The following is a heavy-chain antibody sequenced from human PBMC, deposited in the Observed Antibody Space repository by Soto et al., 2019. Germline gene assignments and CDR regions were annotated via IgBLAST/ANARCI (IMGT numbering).Heavy chain of an antibody. V-gene: IGHV3-23*01. J-gene: IGHJ4*02. Sequence: EVQLLESGGGLVQPGGSLILSCAASGFTFSSYAMSWVRQAPGKGLEWVSAISGSGGSTYYADAVKGRFTISRDNSKNTLYLQMNSLRAEDTAVYYCAKVLDYYDSSGYYPDYWGQGTLVTVSS. CDR3: AKVLDYYDSSGYYPDY. CDR2: ISGSGGST. CDR1: GFTFSSYA. D-gene: IGHD3-22*01.